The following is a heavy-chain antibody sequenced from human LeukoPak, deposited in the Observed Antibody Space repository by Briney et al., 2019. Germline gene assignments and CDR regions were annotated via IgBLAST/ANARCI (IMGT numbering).Heavy chain of an antibody. Sequence: PGGSLRLSCAASGFTFSSYAMTWVRQGPGKGLEWVADISGGGGSTFYADSVKGRFTISRDNSKNTLYLQIHSLRAEDTAVYYCAKDGGVVLITHDAFDIWGQGTMVTVSS. CDR1: GFTFSSYA. D-gene: IGHD3-22*01. CDR3: AKDGGVVLITHDAFDI. CDR2: ISGGGGST. V-gene: IGHV3-23*01. J-gene: IGHJ3*02.